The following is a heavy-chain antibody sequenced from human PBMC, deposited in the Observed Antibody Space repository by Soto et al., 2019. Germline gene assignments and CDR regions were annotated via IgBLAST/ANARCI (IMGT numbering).Heavy chain of an antibody. CDR1: GGTFSSYT. CDR3: ASERIGWDDAFDI. V-gene: IGHV1-69*02. J-gene: IGHJ3*02. D-gene: IGHD1-26*01. Sequence: QVQLVQSGAEVKKPGSSVKVSCKASGGTFSSYTISWVRQAPGQGLEWMGRIIPILGIANYAQKFQGRGTITADKSTSTAYMELSRLRSEDTAVYYCASERIGWDDAFDIWGQGTMVTVSS. CDR2: IIPILGIA.